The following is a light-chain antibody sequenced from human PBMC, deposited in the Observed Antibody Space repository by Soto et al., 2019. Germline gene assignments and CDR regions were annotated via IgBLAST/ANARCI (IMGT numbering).Light chain of an antibody. CDR3: SSDAGNNNKML. J-gene: IGLJ2*01. Sequence: QSVLTQPPSASGSPGQSVTISCTGTSSDVGDYNYVSWYQQHPGKAPKLMIFEVSERPSGVPDRFSGSKSGNTASLTVSGLQPDDEADYYCSSDAGNNNKMLFGGGTKLTVL. CDR1: SSDVGDYNY. CDR2: EVS. V-gene: IGLV2-8*01.